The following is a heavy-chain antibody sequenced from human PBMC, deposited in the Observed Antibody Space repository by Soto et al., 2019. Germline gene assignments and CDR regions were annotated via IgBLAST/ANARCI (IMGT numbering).Heavy chain of an antibody. V-gene: IGHV1-3*01. CDR3: ARVLWYLPALDY. CDR2: INAGNGNT. CDR1: GYTFTSYA. Sequence: ASVKVSCKASGYTFTSYAMHWVRQAPGQRLEWMGWINAGNGNTKYSQKFQGRVTITRDTSATTAYMELNSLRSEDTAVYYCARVLWYLPALDYGGQGALVTVSS. D-gene: IGHD2-15*01. J-gene: IGHJ4*02.